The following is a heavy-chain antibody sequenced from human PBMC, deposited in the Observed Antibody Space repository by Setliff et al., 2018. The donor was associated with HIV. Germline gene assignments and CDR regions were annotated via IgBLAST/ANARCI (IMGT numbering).Heavy chain of an antibody. D-gene: IGHD2-8*01. CDR1: GYSFTTYW. CDR3: ARRAFNGYYFDS. V-gene: IGHV5-51*01. CDR2: MFVGDSDT. Sequence: GESLKISCKGSGYSFTTYWIGWVRQMPGKGLEWMAVMFVGDSDTSTDSPSFQGQVTFSVDKSIRTAYLQWSSLKASDTAICYCARRAFNGYYFDSWGQGTLVTVSS. J-gene: IGHJ4*02.